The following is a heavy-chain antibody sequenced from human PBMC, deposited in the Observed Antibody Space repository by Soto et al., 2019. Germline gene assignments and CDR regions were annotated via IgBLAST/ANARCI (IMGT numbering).Heavy chain of an antibody. CDR2: ISYDGSNK. D-gene: IGHD2-2*01. V-gene: IGHV3-30*18. J-gene: IGHJ4*02. Sequence: GSLRLSCAASGFTFSSYGMHWVRQAPGKGLEWVAVISYDGSNKYYADSVMGRFTISRDNSKNTLYLQMNSLRAEDTAVYYCAKLGLGNCSSTSCYCYWGQGTLVTVSS. CDR3: AKLGLGNCSSTSCYCY. CDR1: GFTFSSYG.